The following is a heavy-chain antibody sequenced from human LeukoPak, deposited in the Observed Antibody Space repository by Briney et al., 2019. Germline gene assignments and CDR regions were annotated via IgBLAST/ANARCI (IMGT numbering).Heavy chain of an antibody. CDR1: GFTFISYG. CDR3: ARDRGYCSSTSCYPGQF. Sequence: GRSLRLSCAASGFTFISYGMHWFRQAPGKGLEGVAGIWYDGSNKYYADSVKGRFTISRDNSKNTLYLQMNSLRAEDTAVYYCARDRGYCSSTSCYPGQFWGQGTLVTVSS. D-gene: IGHD2-2*03. CDR2: IWYDGSNK. V-gene: IGHV3-33*01. J-gene: IGHJ4*02.